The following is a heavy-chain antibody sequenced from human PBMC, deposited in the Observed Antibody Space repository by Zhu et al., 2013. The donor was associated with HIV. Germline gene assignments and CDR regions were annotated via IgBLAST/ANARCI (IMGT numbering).Heavy chain of an antibody. D-gene: IGHD6-19*01. J-gene: IGHJ5*02. CDR2: INAGNGNT. CDR3: ARGRGVWRIAVANVRWWFDP. CDR1: GYTFTSYA. Sequence: QVQLVQSGAEVKKPGASVKVSCKASGYTFTSYAMHWVRQAPGQRLEWMGWINAGNGNTKYSQKFQGRVTITRDTSASTAYMELSSLRSEDTAVYYCARGRGVWRIAVANVRWWFDPGAREPWSPSPQ. V-gene: IGHV1-3*01.